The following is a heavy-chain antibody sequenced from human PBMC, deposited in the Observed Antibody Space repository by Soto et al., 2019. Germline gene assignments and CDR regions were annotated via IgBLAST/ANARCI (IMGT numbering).Heavy chain of an antibody. CDR2: IYPGDSDT. J-gene: IGHJ4*02. V-gene: IGHV5-51*01. CDR1: GYSFTSYW. D-gene: IGHD1-26*01. Sequence: PGESLKISCKGSGYSFTSYWIGWVRQMPGKGLEWMGIIYPGDSDTRYSPSFQGQVTISADKSISTAYLQWSSLKASDTAMYYCARHLLPWELPIYFDYWGQGTLVTVSS. CDR3: ARHLLPWELPIYFDY.